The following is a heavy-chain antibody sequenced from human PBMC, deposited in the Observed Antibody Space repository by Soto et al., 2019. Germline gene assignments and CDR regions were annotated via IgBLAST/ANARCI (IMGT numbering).Heavy chain of an antibody. CDR1: GGSISSGGYS. CDR3: ARGSGTNLEWLFLPLVDWFDP. V-gene: IGHV4-30-2*01. J-gene: IGHJ5*02. D-gene: IGHD3-3*01. Sequence: SETLSLTCAVSGGSISSGGYSWSWIRQPPGKGLEWIGYIYHSGSTYYNPSLKSRVTISVDRSKNQFSLKLSSVTAADTAVYYCARGSGTNLEWLFLPLVDWFDPWGQGTLVTVSS. CDR2: IYHSGST.